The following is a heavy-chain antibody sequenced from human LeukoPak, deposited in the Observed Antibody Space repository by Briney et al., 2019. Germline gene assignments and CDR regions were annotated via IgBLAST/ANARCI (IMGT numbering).Heavy chain of an antibody. J-gene: IGHJ4*02. CDR2: INPNGGGT. CDR1: GYTFTAYY. D-gene: IGHD4-17*01. CDR3: AKDSLRDYGAYGTCDY. V-gene: IGHV1-2*02. Sequence: ASVKVSCKASGYTFTAYYINWVRQAPGQRLEWVGWINPNGGGTNYAQNFQGRVTMTRDTSISTAYMELNRLTSDDTAVYYCAKDSLRDYGAYGTCDYWGQGTLVTVSS.